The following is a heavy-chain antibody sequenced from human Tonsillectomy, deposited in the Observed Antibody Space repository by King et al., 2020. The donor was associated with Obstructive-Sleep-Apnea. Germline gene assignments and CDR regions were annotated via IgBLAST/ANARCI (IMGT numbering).Heavy chain of an antibody. J-gene: IGHJ4*02. Sequence: VQLVESGGGVVQPGRSLRLSCAASGFTFSSYAMHWVRQAPGKGLEWVAVISYDGSNKYYADSVKGRFTISRDNSKNTLYLQMNSLRAEDTAVYYCARDHGSGSYIDYWAREPWSPSPQ. CDR2: ISYDGSNK. CDR3: ARDHGSGSYIDY. V-gene: IGHV3-30*04. CDR1: GFTFSSYA. D-gene: IGHD3-10*01.